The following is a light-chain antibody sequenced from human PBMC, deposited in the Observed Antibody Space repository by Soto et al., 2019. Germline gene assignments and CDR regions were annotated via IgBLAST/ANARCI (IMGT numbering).Light chain of an antibody. CDR2: DNN. CDR3: GAGDSSLGAVV. V-gene: IGLV1-51*01. J-gene: IGLJ7*01. Sequence: QSVLTQPASVSAAPGQKVTISCSGSSSNIGNNYVSWYQHLPGTAPKLVIYDNNKRPSGIPDRFSASKSGTSATLGITGLQTGDEADYYGGAGDSSLGAVVFGGATQLPVL. CDR1: SSNIGNNY.